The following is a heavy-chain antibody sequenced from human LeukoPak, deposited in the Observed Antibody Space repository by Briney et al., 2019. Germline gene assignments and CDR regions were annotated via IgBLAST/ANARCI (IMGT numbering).Heavy chain of an antibody. D-gene: IGHD1-26*01. Sequence: ASVKVSCKASAYTFSSYDISWVRQAPGQGLEWMGWISPYNGNTNYAHKVQGRVTMTTDTFTSTAYMELRSLRSDDTAVYYCARVGGGSYYGHEYYFDYWGQGTLVTVSS. V-gene: IGHV1-18*01. CDR2: ISPYNGNT. CDR1: AYTFSSYD. J-gene: IGHJ4*02. CDR3: ARVGGGSYYGHEYYFDY.